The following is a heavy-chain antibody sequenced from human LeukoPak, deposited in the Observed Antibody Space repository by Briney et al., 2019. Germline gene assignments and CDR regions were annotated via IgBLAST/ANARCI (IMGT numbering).Heavy chain of an antibody. CDR3: ARGPYDFWSGYYLNYFDY. CDR1: GGSISSGGYS. V-gene: IGHV4-30-2*01. D-gene: IGHD3-3*01. CDR2: IYHSGST. J-gene: IGHJ4*02. Sequence: PSETLSLTCAVSGGSISSGGYSWGWIRQPPGKGLEWIGYIYHSGSTYYNPSLKSRVTISVDRSKNQFSLKLSSVTAADTAVYYCARGPYDFWSGYYLNYFDYWGQGTLVTVSS.